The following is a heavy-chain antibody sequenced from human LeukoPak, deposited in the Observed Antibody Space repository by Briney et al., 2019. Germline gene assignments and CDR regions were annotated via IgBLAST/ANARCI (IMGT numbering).Heavy chain of an antibody. J-gene: IGHJ4*02. D-gene: IGHD5-18*01. CDR3: ATVGGAAQLLDY. CDR1: GYTLTELS. CDR2: FDPEDGET. Sequence: ASVKVSCKVSGYTLTELSMHWVRQAPGKGLEWMGGFDPEDGETIYAQKFQGRVTMTEDTSTDTAYMELSSLRSEDTAVYYCATVGGAAQLLDYWGQGTLVTVSS. V-gene: IGHV1-24*01.